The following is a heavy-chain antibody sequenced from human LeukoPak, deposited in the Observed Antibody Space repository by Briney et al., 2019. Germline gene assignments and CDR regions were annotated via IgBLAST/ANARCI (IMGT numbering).Heavy chain of an antibody. CDR2: INSNNGGT. J-gene: IGHJ4*02. Sequence: GASVKVSCKASGGTFSSYAISWVRQAPGQGLEWVGWINSNNGGTSYAQKFQGRVTMTRDTSITTAYMELPSLTSDDTAVYYCARGYSSPVPNFDYWGQGTLVTVSS. CDR3: ARGYSSPVPNFDY. D-gene: IGHD6-19*01. CDR1: GGTFSSYA. V-gene: IGHV1-2*02.